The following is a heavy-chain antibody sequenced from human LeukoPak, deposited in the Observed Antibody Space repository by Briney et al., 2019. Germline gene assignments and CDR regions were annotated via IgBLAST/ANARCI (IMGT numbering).Heavy chain of an antibody. Sequence: SETLSLTCAVSGGSISSNTWWSWVRQPPGQGLEWIGEIYHSGSTKYNPSLKSRVSMSVDKSKNQFFLNLSSVTAADTAVYYCASSYDSSGYYDDYFDYWGQGTLVTVSS. J-gene: IGHJ4*02. CDR3: ASSYDSSGYYDDYFDY. CDR2: IYHSGST. V-gene: IGHV4-4*02. D-gene: IGHD3-22*01. CDR1: GGSISSNTW.